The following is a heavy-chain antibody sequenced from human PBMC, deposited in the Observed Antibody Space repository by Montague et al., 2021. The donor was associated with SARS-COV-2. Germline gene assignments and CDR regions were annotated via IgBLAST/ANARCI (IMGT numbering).Heavy chain of an antibody. Sequence: SLRLSCAASGFPFSSYGMHWVRQAPGKGLGWVAVIWYDGSNKYYADSVKGRFTISRDNSKNTLYLQMNSLRAEDTAVYYCAKEIIEVAADWYFDLWGRGTLVTVSS. J-gene: IGHJ2*01. V-gene: IGHV3-33*06. CDR3: AKEIIEVAADWYFDL. D-gene: IGHD6-19*01. CDR1: GFPFSSYG. CDR2: IWYDGSNK.